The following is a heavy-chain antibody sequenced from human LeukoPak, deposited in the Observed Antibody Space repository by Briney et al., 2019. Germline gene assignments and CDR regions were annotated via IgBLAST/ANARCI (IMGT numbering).Heavy chain of an antibody. Sequence: PSETLSLTCAVYGGSFSGYYWSWIRQPPGKGLEWIGEINHSGSTNYNPSLESRVTISVDTSKNQFSLKLSSVTAADTAVYYCARGGWGTMVRDNWFDPWGQGTLVTVSS. CDR3: ARGGWGTMVRDNWFDP. V-gene: IGHV4-34*01. CDR2: INHSGST. D-gene: IGHD3-10*01. CDR1: GGSFSGYY. J-gene: IGHJ5*02.